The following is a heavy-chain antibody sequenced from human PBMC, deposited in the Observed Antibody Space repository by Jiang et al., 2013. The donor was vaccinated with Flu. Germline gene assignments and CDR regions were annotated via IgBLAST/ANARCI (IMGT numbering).Heavy chain of an antibody. CDR2: INVGNIDT. CDR1: GYIFANYA. D-gene: IGHD1-14*01. CDR3: TRGPPGIGTGNPRF. Sequence: YGAEVKKPGASVKLSCKAFGYIFANYAIHWLRQAPGQRFEWMGWINVGNIDTKYSESFQGRVTITRDISATTVHMELNSLTSEDTAVYYCTRGPPGIGTGNPRFWDQGTQVTVSS. J-gene: IGHJ1*01. V-gene: IGHV1-3*01.